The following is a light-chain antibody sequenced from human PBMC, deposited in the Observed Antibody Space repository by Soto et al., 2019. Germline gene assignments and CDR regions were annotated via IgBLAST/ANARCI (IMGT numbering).Light chain of an antibody. CDR1: RVISNS. Sequence: QMTQSPSSVSASVGDRVTLTCRASRVISNSLAWYQQKPGKAPRLLIYAAFNLQGGAPSRFSGSGSGTHFFLTISSLQPDDFATYYCQQAYIFPFSFGGGTKVDIK. J-gene: IGKJ4*01. CDR3: QQAYIFPFS. CDR2: AAF. V-gene: IGKV1-12*02.